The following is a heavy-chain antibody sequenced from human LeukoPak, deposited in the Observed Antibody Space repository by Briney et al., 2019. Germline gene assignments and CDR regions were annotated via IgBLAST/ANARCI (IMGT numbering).Heavy chain of an antibody. Sequence: GGSLRLSCVASGFPFSSYGMHWVRQAPGKGLEWVAVIWSVGGAEYYVDSVKGRFTISRDNAENSLYLQMNSLRAEDTALYYCARKRPNYFDYWGQGTLVTVSS. CDR2: IWSVGGAE. J-gene: IGHJ4*02. CDR3: ARKRPNYFDY. CDR1: GFPFSSYG. V-gene: IGHV3-33*03.